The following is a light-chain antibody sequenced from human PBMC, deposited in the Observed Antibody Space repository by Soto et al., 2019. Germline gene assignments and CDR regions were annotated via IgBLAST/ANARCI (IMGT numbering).Light chain of an antibody. CDR3: CSYAGSYTYV. Sequence: QSALTQPRSVSGSPGQSVTISCTGTSSDVGGYNYVSWYQQRPGKAPKFMIYDVSRRPSGVPDRFSGSKSGNTASLTISGLQAEDEADYYCCSYAGSYTYVFGSGTKVTVL. J-gene: IGLJ1*01. V-gene: IGLV2-11*01. CDR2: DVS. CDR1: SSDVGGYNY.